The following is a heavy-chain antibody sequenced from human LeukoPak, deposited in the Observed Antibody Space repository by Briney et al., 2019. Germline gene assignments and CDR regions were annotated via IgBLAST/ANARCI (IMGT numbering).Heavy chain of an antibody. CDR2: ISYDGNNK. Sequence: GGSLRLSCAASGFTFSSYGMHWVRQAPGKGLEWLAVISYDGNNKYYADSVKGRFTISRDNSKNTMYLQMNSLRTEDTAVYYCAKDHSYNSGWYGGPFDYWGQGTLVTVSS. J-gene: IGHJ4*02. V-gene: IGHV3-30*18. D-gene: IGHD6-19*01. CDR3: AKDHSYNSGWYGGPFDY. CDR1: GFTFSSYG.